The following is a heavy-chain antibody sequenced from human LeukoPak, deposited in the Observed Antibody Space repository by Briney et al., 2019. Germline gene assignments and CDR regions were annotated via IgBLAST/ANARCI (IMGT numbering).Heavy chain of an antibody. J-gene: IGHJ5*02. CDR1: GFTFSSYG. Sequence: GGSLRLSCAASGFTFSSYGMNWVRQAPGKGLEWVAVISYDGSNKYYADSVKGRFTISRDNSKNTLYLQMNSLRAEDTAVNYCAKTGGIAVAGKPLDFDPWGQGTLVTVSS. V-gene: IGHV3-30*18. CDR3: AKTGGIAVAGKPLDFDP. D-gene: IGHD6-19*01. CDR2: ISYDGSNK.